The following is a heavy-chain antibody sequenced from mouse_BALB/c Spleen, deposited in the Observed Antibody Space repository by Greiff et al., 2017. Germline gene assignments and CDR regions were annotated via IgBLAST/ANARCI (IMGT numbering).Heavy chain of an antibody. CDR3: TGDYGQFAY. V-gene: IGHV1S22*01. CDR1: GYTFTSYW. J-gene: IGHJ3*01. CDR2: IYPGSGST. Sequence: LQQPGSELVRPGASVKLSCKASGYTFTSYWMHWVKQRPGQGLEWIGNIYPGSGSTNYDEKFKSKATLTVDTSSSTAYMQLSSLTSEDSAVYYCTGDYGQFAYWGQGTLVTVSA. D-gene: IGHD2-4*01.